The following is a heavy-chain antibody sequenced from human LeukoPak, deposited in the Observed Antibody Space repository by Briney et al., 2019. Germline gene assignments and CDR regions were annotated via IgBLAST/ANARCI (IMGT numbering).Heavy chain of an antibody. J-gene: IGHJ4*02. CDR2: IGPDGSEK. CDR1: GFSFNYYW. V-gene: IGHV3-7*01. Sequence: GGSLRLSCSTSGFSFNYYWMSWVRRAPGKGLEWVANIGPDGSEKDYADSVKGRFTISRDNVKGALYLQLNSLRADDTAVYFCARDGRIAVAGGYWGQGALVIVSS. CDR3: ARDGRIAVAGGY. D-gene: IGHD6-19*01.